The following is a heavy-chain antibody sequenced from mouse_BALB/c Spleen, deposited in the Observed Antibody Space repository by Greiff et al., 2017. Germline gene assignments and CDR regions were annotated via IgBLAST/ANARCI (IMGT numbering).Heavy chain of an antibody. CDR2: ISSGSSTI. V-gene: IGHV5-17*02. CDR1: GFTFSSFG. D-gene: IGHD1-1*01. J-gene: IGHJ4*01. Sequence: EVKLMESGGGLVQPGGSRKLSCAASGFTFSSFGMHWVRQAPEKGLEWVAYISSGSSTIYYADTVKGRFTISRDNPKNTLFLQMTSLRSEDTAMYYCARSLITTVVATLSYYYAMDYWGQGTSVTVSS. CDR3: ARSLITTVVATLSYYYAMDY.